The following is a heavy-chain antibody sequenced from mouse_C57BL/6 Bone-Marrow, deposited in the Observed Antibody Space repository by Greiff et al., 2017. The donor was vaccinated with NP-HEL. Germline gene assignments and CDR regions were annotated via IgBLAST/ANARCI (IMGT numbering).Heavy chain of an antibody. CDR3: ARYYYGSSYWYFDV. V-gene: IGHV2-2*01. D-gene: IGHD1-1*01. CDR2: IWSGGST. CDR1: GFSLTSYG. J-gene: IGHJ1*03. Sequence: VQLQQSGPGLVQPSQSLSITCTVSGFSLTSYGVHWVRQSPGKGLEWLGVIWSGGSTDYTAAFISRLSISKDNSKSQVFFKMNSLQADDTAIYYCARYYYGSSYWYFDVWGTGTTGTVSS.